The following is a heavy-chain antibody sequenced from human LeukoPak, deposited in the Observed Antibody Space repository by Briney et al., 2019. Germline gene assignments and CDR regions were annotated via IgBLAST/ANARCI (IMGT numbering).Heavy chain of an antibody. Sequence: GGSLRLSCAASGFTFTSSRMLWVRQTPGKGLVWVSNINTDGSSTNYADSVKGRFTISRDNAKNSLYLQMNSLRDEDTAVYYCAREEALDYWGQGTLVTVSS. CDR1: GFTFTSSR. J-gene: IGHJ4*02. V-gene: IGHV3-74*01. CDR2: INTDGSST. CDR3: AREEALDY.